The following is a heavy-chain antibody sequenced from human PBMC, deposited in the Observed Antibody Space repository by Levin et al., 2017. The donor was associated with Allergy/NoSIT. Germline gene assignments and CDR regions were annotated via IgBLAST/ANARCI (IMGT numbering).Heavy chain of an antibody. D-gene: IGHD3-3*01. CDR1: GFTFTSSA. Sequence: SVKVSCKASGFTFTSSAVQWVRQARGQRLEWIGWIVVGSGNTNYAQKFQERVTITRDMSTSTAYMELSSLRSEDTAVYYCAAVLNGVYDFWSGSGWFDPWGQGTLVTVSS. CDR2: IVVGSGNT. J-gene: IGHJ5*02. CDR3: AAVLNGVYDFWSGSGWFDP. V-gene: IGHV1-58*01.